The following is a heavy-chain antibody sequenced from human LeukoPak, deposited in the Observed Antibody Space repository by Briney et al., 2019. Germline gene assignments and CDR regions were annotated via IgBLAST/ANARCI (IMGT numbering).Heavy chain of an antibody. CDR1: GFTFSSYA. V-gene: IGHV3-30*14. CDR3: ARDRGHYDSSGYPI. D-gene: IGHD3-22*01. CDR2: ISYDGSNK. Sequence: GGSLRLSCAASGFTFSSYAMHWVRQAPGKGLEWVAVISYDGSNKYYADSVKGRFTISRDNSKNTLYLQMNSLRAEDTAVYYCARDRGHYDSSGYPIWGQGTMVTVSS. J-gene: IGHJ3*02.